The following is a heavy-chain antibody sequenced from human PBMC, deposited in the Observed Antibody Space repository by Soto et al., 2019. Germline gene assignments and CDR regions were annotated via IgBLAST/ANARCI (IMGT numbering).Heavy chain of an antibody. CDR1: GFTFFAYW. CDR2: INSDGSHT. D-gene: IGHD4-17*01. Sequence: EVQLVESGGGLVQPGGSLRLSCAASGFTFFAYWIHWVRQVPGKGLVWVSRINSDGSHTSYADSVRGRFTISRDNSKNTVYLQMNRLTAEDTAVYYCAKAGDYGDYAGENWFDYWGQGSLVNVSS. CDR3: AKAGDYGDYAGENWFDY. V-gene: IGHV3-74*01. J-gene: IGHJ5*01.